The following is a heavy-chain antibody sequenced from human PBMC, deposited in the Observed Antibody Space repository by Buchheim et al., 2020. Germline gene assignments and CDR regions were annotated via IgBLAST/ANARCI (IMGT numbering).Heavy chain of an antibody. CDR2: IYYRGST. CDR3: ARQLGYCSSTSRKYNWFDP. J-gene: IGHJ5*02. D-gene: IGHD2-2*01. CDR1: GGSISSSSYY. Sequence: QLQLQESGPGLVKPSETLSLTCTVSGGSISSSSYYWGWIRQPPGKGLEWIGSIYYRGSTYYNPSLKSRVTISVDTSKNQFSLKLSSVTAADTAVYYCARQLGYCSSTSRKYNWFDPWGQGTL. V-gene: IGHV4-39*01.